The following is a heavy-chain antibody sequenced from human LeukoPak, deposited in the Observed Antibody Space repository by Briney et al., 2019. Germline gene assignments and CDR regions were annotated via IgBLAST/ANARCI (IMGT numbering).Heavy chain of an antibody. CDR3: ARVRPDCSGGSCYSARVNWFDP. V-gene: IGHV4-34*01. D-gene: IGHD2-15*01. Sequence: SETLSLTCAVYGGSFSGYYWSWIRQPPGKGLEWIGEINHSGSTNYNPPLKSRVTISVDTSKNQFSLKLSSVTAADTAVYYCARVRPDCSGGSCYSARVNWFDPWGQGTLVTVSS. CDR1: GGSFSGYY. CDR2: INHSGST. J-gene: IGHJ5*02.